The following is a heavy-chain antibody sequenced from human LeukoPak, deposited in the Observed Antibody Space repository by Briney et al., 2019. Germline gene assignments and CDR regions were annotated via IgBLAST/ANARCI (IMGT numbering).Heavy chain of an antibody. CDR1: GFTFSSHS. CDR2: ISSSSGTI. Sequence: GGSLRLSCAASGFTFSSHSMNWVCQAPGKGLEWVSYISSSSGTIYYGDSVKGRFTISRDNVKMSLYLQMNSLRAEDTAVYYCAPDIVVVPAATDYWGQGTLVTVSS. J-gene: IGHJ4*02. CDR3: APDIVVVPAATDY. D-gene: IGHD2-2*01. V-gene: IGHV3-48*01.